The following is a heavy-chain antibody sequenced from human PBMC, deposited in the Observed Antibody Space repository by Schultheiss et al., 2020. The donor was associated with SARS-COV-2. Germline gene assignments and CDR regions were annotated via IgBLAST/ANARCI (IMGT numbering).Heavy chain of an antibody. Sequence: GGSLRLSCAASGFTFSSYGMHWVRQAPGKGLEWVSSITGSGESTYYADSVKGRFTISRDNAKNSLYLQMNSLRAEDTAVYYCARDLAGIVVVVAATRVANYGMDVWGQGTTVTVSS. J-gene: IGHJ6*02. CDR1: GFTFSSYG. CDR2: ITGSGEST. V-gene: IGHV3-21*04. D-gene: IGHD2-15*01. CDR3: ARDLAGIVVVVAATRVANYGMDV.